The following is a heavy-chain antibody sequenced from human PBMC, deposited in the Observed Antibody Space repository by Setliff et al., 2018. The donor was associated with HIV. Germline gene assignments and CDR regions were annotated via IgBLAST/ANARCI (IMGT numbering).Heavy chain of an antibody. CDR2: IIPIFNTA. J-gene: IGHJ4*02. Sequence: ASVKVSCKASGGTFSLYAINWVRQAPGQGLEWMGGIIPIFNTANYAQKFQGRVTITADGSTSTAYMELSSLRFEDTAVYYCARGSCSGCYLSDYWGLGTLVTVSS. CDR3: ARGSCSGCYLSDY. V-gene: IGHV1-69*13. CDR1: GGTFSLYA. D-gene: IGHD6-19*01.